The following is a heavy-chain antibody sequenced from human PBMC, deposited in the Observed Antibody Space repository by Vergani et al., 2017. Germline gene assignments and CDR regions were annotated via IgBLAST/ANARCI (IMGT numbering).Heavy chain of an antibody. D-gene: IGHD5-12*01. CDR1: GCSISSGGYY. Sequence: QVQLQESGPGLVKPSQTLSLTCTVSGCSISSGGYYWSWIRQHPGKGLEWIGYIYYSGSTYYNPSLKSRVTISVDTSKNQFSLKMSSVTAAYTAVYYCARGGSGYDHYYYYMDVWGKGTTVTVSS. CDR3: ARGGSGYDHYYYYMDV. V-gene: IGHV4-31*03. CDR2: IYYSGST. J-gene: IGHJ6*03.